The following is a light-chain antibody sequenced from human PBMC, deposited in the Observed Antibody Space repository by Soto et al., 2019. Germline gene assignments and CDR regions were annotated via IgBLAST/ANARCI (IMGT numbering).Light chain of an antibody. J-gene: IGLJ3*02. CDR3: SSYASGSTFLM. Sequence: QSALTQPASVSGSPGQSITISCTGTSSDVGGYNYVSWYQQHPGKAPKLMIYDVSNRPSGVSNRFSGSKSGNTASLTISGLQAEDEADYYCSSYASGSTFLMFGGGTMLTVL. CDR2: DVS. V-gene: IGLV2-14*01. CDR1: SSDVGGYNY.